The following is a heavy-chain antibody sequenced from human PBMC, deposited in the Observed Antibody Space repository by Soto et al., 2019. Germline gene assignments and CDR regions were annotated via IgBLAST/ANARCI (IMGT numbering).Heavy chain of an antibody. V-gene: IGHV3-30*18. J-gene: IGHJ4*02. D-gene: IGHD2-2*01. CDR2: ISYDGSNK. CDR3: AKEDIVVVPAAMYFDY. CDR1: GFTFSSYG. Sequence: GGSLRLSCAAPGFTFSSYGMHWVRQAPGKGLEWVAVISYDGSNKYYADSVKGRFTISRDNSKNTLYLQMNSLRAEDTAVYYCAKEDIVVVPAAMYFDYWGQGTLVTVSS.